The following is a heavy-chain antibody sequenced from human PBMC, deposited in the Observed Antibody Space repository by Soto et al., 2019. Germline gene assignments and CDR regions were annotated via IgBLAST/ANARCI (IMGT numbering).Heavy chain of an antibody. V-gene: IGHV3-48*02. Sequence: GGSLRLSCAASGFTFSSYSMNWVRQAPGKGLEWVSYISSSSSTIYYADSVKGRFTISRDNAKNSLYLQMNSLRDEDTAVYYCARDGLAYCGGDCLPSFDYWGQGTLVTVSS. D-gene: IGHD2-21*02. CDR1: GFTFSSYS. J-gene: IGHJ4*02. CDR2: ISSSSSTI. CDR3: ARDGLAYCGGDCLPSFDY.